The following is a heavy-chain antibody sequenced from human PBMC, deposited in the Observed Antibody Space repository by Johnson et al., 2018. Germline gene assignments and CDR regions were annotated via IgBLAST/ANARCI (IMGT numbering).Heavy chain of an antibody. D-gene: IGHD2-2*01. CDR2: IRSKVYGGTT. J-gene: IGHJ6*02. V-gene: IGHV3-49*05. CDR3: TRFIVVVPAASLDGMDV. Sequence: VQLQESGGGLVKPGRSLRLSCTASGFTFGDDAMSWFRQAPGKGLEWVGFIRSKVYGGTTEYAASVKGRFTISRDDSKSIAYLQMNSLKTEDTAVYYCTRFIVVVPAASLDGMDVWGQGTTVTVSS. CDR1: GFTFGDDA.